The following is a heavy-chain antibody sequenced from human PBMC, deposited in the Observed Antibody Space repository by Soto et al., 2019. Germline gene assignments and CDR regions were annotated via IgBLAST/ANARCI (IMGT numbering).Heavy chain of an antibody. D-gene: IGHD4-4*01. CDR2: ILHDGSAE. V-gene: IGHV3-30*03. J-gene: IGHJ6*02. CDR3: ARSRDGYSFYFYYGMDG. Sequence: GGSLRLSCAASGFTSTSYGMHWVRQAPGKGLEWMALILHDGSAEYYADSVKGRFTISRDNSKNTLYLQMNNLRAEDTAVYYCARSRDGYSFYFYYGMDGWGQGTTVTVSS. CDR1: GFTSTSYG.